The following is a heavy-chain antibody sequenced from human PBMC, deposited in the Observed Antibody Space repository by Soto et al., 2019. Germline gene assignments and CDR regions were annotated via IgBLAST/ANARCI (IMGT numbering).Heavy chain of an antibody. CDR1: GGSFSSYF. J-gene: IGHJ4*02. D-gene: IGHD6-19*01. Sequence: QVQLQQWGAGLLKPSETLSLTCAVYGGSFSSYFWSWIRQPPGKGLEWIGEINHRGSTNYNPSLKSRVTISVDTSKTQFSLKLTSVTAADTAVYYCARGPAVAGHWSYSWGQGILVTVSS. CDR2: INHRGST. CDR3: ARGPAVAGHWSYS. V-gene: IGHV4-34*01.